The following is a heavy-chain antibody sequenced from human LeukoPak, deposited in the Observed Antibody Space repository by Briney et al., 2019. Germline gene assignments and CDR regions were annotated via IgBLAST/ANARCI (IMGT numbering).Heavy chain of an antibody. D-gene: IGHD6-13*01. CDR3: TYSSSWYGYFDY. J-gene: IGHJ4*02. Sequence: PGGSLRLSCAASGFTFSSYGMHWVRQAPGKGLEWVAVISYDGSNKYYADSVKGRFTISRDNSKNTLYLQMNSLRAEDTAVYYCTYSSSWYGYFDYWGQGTLVTVSS. V-gene: IGHV3-30*03. CDR2: ISYDGSNK. CDR1: GFTFSSYG.